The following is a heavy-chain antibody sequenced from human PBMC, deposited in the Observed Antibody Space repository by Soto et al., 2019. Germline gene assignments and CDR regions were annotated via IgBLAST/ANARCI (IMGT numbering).Heavy chain of an antibody. CDR2: IKSKSDGGTR. CDR1: GFTFSDSW. CDR3: STYVYISGTYRVRWAY. D-gene: IGHD3-16*02. J-gene: IGHJ4*02. V-gene: IGHV3-15*01. Sequence: EVQLVESGGGTVKPGESLRLSCAASGFTFSDSWMSWVRQAPGKGLEWVGRIKSKSDGGTRDHAAPVEGRFTISRDDSKNTLYLQMNSLKTEDTAVYYCSTYVYISGTYRVRWAYWGQGTLVTVSS.